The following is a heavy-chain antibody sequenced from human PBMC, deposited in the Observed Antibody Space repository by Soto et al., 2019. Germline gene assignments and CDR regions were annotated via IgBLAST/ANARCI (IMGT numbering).Heavy chain of an antibody. J-gene: IGHJ5*02. D-gene: IGHD6-6*01. CDR1: GGSISSYY. V-gene: IGHV4-59*01. CDR3: ARGRHSSSGWFDP. Sequence: SETLSLTCPVSGGSISSYYWSWIRQPPGKGLEWIGYIYYSGSTNYNPSLKSRVTISVDTSKNQFSLKLSSVTAADTAVYYCARGRHSSSGWFDPWGQGTLVTVSS. CDR2: IYYSGST.